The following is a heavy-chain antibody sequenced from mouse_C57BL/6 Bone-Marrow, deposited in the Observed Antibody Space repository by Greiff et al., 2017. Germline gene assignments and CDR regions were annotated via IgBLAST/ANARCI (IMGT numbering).Heavy chain of an antibody. D-gene: IGHD2-3*01. CDR1: GFTFSSYG. J-gene: IGHJ3*01. CDR2: ISSGGSYT. V-gene: IGHV5-6*01. CDR3: ARRYYDGYYVWFAY. Sequence: EVQLVKSGGDLVKPGGSLKLSCAASGFTFSSYGMSWVRQTPDKRLEWVATISSGGSYTYYPDSVKGRFTISRDNAKNTLYLQMSSLKSEDTAMYYCARRYYDGYYVWFAYWGQGTLVTVSA.